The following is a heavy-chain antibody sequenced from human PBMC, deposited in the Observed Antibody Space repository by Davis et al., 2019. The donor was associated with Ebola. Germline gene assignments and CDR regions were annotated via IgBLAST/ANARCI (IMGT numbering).Heavy chain of an antibody. D-gene: IGHD2-15*01. Sequence: PGGPLRLSFPAPGFTFSSYWRSWSRQAPGKGMEWLADIKQDGSEKYSVDSVKGRFTISRDNAKNSLSLEMNSLGAEGTAVYYCARVEGSCYGHWGQGALVSVSS. J-gene: IGHJ4*02. CDR3: ARVEGSCYGH. V-gene: IGHV3-7*01. CDR1: GFTFSSYW. CDR2: IKQDGSEK.